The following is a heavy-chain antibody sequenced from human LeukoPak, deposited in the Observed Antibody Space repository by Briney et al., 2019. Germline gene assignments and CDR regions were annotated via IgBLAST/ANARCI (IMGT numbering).Heavy chain of an antibody. Sequence: GGSLRLSCAASGFTFSDYYMSWIRQAPGKGLEWVSYISSSGSTIYYADSVKGRFTISRDNAKNSLYLQMNSLRAEDTAVYYCARVATTSSKWSLDYWGQGTLVTVSS. D-gene: IGHD2-2*01. J-gene: IGHJ4*02. V-gene: IGHV3-11*04. CDR3: ARVATTSSKWSLDY. CDR1: GFTFSDYY. CDR2: ISSSGSTI.